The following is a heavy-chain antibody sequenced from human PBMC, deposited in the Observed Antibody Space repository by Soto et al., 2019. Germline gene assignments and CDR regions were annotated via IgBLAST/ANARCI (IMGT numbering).Heavy chain of an antibody. V-gene: IGHV1-3*01. D-gene: IGHD3-10*01. CDR1: GYTFTSYA. J-gene: IGHJ4*02. Sequence: QVQLVQSGAEVKKPGASVKVSCKASGYTFTSYAMHWVRQAPGQRLEWMGWINAGNGNTKYSQKFQGRVTITRDTSXGTAYMELSSLRSEDTAVYYCARGGSLCFGELSIDYWGQGTLVTVSS. CDR2: INAGNGNT. CDR3: ARGGSLCFGELSIDY.